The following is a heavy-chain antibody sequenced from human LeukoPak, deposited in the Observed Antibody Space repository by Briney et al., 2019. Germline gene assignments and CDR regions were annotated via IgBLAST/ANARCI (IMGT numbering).Heavy chain of an antibody. Sequence: ASVTVSCTASGYTFTSYDINWVRQAPGQGLEWMGWMNPNSGNTGYAQTFQGRVTMTRSTSINTAYMELNSLTSEETAVYYCARSSVGARRRIDYWGQGSLVTVSS. V-gene: IGHV1-8*01. D-gene: IGHD1-26*01. J-gene: IGHJ4*02. CDR3: ARSSVGARRRIDY. CDR2: MNPNSGNT. CDR1: GYTFTSYD.